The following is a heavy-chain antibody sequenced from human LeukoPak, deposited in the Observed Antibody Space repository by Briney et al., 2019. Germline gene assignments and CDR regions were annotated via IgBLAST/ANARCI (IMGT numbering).Heavy chain of an antibody. V-gene: IGHV3-23*01. D-gene: IGHD1-26*01. CDR3: ARDIELSC. CDR2: ISASGGNS. J-gene: IGHJ4*02. Sequence: GGSLRLSCEXSGFTFXXXXXXXXXXXXXXXLEWVSLISASGGNSXXXDSXKGRXXXXXXSXKXTLHLQMNSLRAEDTAVYYCARDIELSCWGQGTLVTVSS. CDR1: GFTFXXXX.